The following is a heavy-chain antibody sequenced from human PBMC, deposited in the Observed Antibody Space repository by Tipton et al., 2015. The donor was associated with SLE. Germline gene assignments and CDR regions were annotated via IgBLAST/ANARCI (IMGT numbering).Heavy chain of an antibody. CDR1: GGSIRSSTYY. D-gene: IGHD1-26*01. CDR2: LDYSGST. Sequence: TLSLTCTVSGGSIRSSTYYWGWIRQPPGKGLEWIGSLDYSGSTNYSPSLKSRVTISVDTSKNQFPLKLSSVTAANTAVYYCARGGYLYSGGFDYWGQGTLVTVSS. V-gene: IGHV4-39*06. J-gene: IGHJ4*02. CDR3: ARGGYLYSGGFDY.